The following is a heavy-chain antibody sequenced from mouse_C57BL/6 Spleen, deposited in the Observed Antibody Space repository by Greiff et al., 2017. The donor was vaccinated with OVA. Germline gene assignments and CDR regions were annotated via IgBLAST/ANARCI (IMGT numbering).Heavy chain of an antibody. Sequence: VQLQQSGAELVRPWASVKLSCTASGFNITDDYMHWVKQRPEQGLEWIGWIDPENGDTEYASKFQGKATITADTSSNTAYLQLSSLTSEDTAVYYCTHYDGYFWFAYWGQGTLVTVSA. CDR1: GFNITDDY. J-gene: IGHJ3*01. D-gene: IGHD2-3*01. CDR2: IDPENGDT. V-gene: IGHV14-4*01. CDR3: THYDGYFWFAY.